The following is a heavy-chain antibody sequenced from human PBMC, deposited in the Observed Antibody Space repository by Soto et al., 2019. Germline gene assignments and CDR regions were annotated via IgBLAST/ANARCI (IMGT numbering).Heavy chain of an antibody. CDR2: INSDGSST. J-gene: IGHJ4*02. Sequence: GGSLRLSCAASGFSFSSYWMHWVRQAPGKGLVWVSRINSDGSSTTYADSVKGRFTISRDNAKNTLYLQMNSLRAEDTAVYYCVRGEGGWETYWGQGTLVTVSS. V-gene: IGHV3-74*01. D-gene: IGHD6-19*01. CDR1: GFSFSSYW. CDR3: VRGEGGWETY.